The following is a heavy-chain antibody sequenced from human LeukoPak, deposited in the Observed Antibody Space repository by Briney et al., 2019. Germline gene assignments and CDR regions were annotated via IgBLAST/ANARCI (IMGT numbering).Heavy chain of an antibody. CDR3: ARLRISSGYYDY. CDR2: IYYSGNT. J-gene: IGHJ4*02. Sequence: SETLSLTCTVSGGSISSSTYYWGWIRQPPGKGLEWIGSIYYSGNTQYNPSLKNRGTIFVDTSKNQFSLKLTSVTAADTAVYYCARLRISSGYYDYWGQGTLVTVSS. CDR1: GGSISSSTYY. D-gene: IGHD3-22*01. V-gene: IGHV4-39*01.